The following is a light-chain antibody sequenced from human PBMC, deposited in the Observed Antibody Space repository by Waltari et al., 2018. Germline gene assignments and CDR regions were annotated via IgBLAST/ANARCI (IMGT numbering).Light chain of an antibody. CDR1: QSISKW. CDR3: QQYNSYSLLS. CDR2: KAS. V-gene: IGKV1-5*03. J-gene: IGKJ4*01. Sequence: CRGSQSISKWWAWYQQKPGKAPKLLIYKASTLESGVPSRFSGSGSGTEFTLTISSLQPDDFATYYCQQYNSYSLLSFGGGTKVEIK.